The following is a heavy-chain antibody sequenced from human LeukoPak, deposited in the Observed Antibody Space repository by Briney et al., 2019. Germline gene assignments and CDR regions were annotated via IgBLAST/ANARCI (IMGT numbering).Heavy chain of an antibody. D-gene: IGHD3-9*01. V-gene: IGHV3-7*05. CDR3: ATYWRYFDWLLLDT. CDR2: IKQDGSET. CDR1: GLTFGDYW. Sequence: GGSLRLSCEASGLTFGDYWMTWVRQAPGKGPERVANIKQDGSETHYVDSVKGRFTIFRDNAKNSLSLQMNSLRVEDTAMYYCATYWRYFDWLLLDTWGLGTMVTVSS. J-gene: IGHJ3*02.